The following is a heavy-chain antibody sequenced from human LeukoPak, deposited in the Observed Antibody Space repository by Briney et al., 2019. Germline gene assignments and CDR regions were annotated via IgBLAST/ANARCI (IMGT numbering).Heavy chain of an antibody. CDR3: ARDPESNWFDP. Sequence: ASVKVSCKASGYTFTGYYMHWVRQAPGQGLEWMGWINPNSGGTNYAQKFQGWVTMTRDTSTSTAYMELRSLRSDDTAVYYCARDPESNWFDPWGQGTLVTVSS. V-gene: IGHV1-2*04. CDR1: GYTFTGYY. J-gene: IGHJ5*02. CDR2: INPNSGGT.